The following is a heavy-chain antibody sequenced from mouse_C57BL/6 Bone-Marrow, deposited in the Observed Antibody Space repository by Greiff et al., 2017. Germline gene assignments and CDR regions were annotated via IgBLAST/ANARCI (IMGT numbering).Heavy chain of an antibody. V-gene: IGHV1-78*01. CDR2: IYPRDGST. CDR3: ANYYYGSSHAMDY. D-gene: IGHD1-1*01. J-gene: IGHJ4*01. CDR1: GYTFTDHT. Sequence: VQLQQSDAELVKPGASVKISCKVSGYTFTDHTIHWMKQRPEQGLEWIGYIYPRDGSTKYNEKFKGKATLTADKSSSTAYMQLNSLTSEDSAVYFCANYYYGSSHAMDYWGQGTSVTVSS.